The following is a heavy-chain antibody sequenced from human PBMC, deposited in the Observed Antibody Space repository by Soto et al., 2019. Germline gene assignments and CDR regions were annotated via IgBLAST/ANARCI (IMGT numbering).Heavy chain of an antibody. CDR3: ARDERITMIVVVITGAFDI. J-gene: IGHJ3*02. V-gene: IGHV3-30-3*01. CDR1: GFTFSSYA. Sequence: QVQLVESGGGVVQPGRSLRLSCAASGFTFSSYAMHWVRQAPGKGLEWVAVISYDGSNKYYADSVKGRFTISRDNSKNTLYLQMNSLRAEDTAVYYCARDERITMIVVVITGAFDIWGQGTMVTVSS. D-gene: IGHD3-22*01. CDR2: ISYDGSNK.